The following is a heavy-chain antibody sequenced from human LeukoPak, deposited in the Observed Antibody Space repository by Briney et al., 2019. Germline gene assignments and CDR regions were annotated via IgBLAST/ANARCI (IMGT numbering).Heavy chain of an antibody. CDR3: ARASSNLQDY. D-gene: IGHD4-11*01. Sequence: GGSLRLSCAASGFTFSSYSMNWVRQAPGKGLEWVSSISSSSSYKYYEDSVKGRFTISRDNAKNSLYLQMNSLRAEDTAVYYCARASSNLQDYWGQGTLVTVSS. V-gene: IGHV3-21*01. CDR2: ISSSSSYK. J-gene: IGHJ4*02. CDR1: GFTFSSYS.